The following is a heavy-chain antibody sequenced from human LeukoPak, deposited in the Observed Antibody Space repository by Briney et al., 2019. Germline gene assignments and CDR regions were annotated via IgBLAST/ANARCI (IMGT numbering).Heavy chain of an antibody. CDR2: IWYDGSNK. J-gene: IGHJ4*02. V-gene: IGHV3-33*03. Sequence: GGSLRLSCAASGFTFSSYGMHWVRQAPGKGLEWVAVIWYDGSNKYYADSVKGRFTISRDNAKNSLYLQMNSLRAEDTALYYCAKDYLWGVAGSGSLDYWGQGTLVTVSS. D-gene: IGHD3-10*01. CDR3: AKDYLWGVAGSGSLDY. CDR1: GFTFSSYG.